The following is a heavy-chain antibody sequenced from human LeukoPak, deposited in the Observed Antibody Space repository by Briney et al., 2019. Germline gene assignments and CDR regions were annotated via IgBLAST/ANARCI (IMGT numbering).Heavy chain of an antibody. J-gene: IGHJ6*02. CDR3: ALGTINKDYYFGMDV. CDR2: ISNNGGYT. D-gene: IGHD2-8*01. V-gene: IGHV3-23*01. CDR1: GFTFSSSA. Sequence: SGGSLRLSCAASGFTFSSSAMSWVRQAPGKGLEWVSAISNNGGYTYYADSVQGRFTISRDNSKSTLCLQIESLRDDDTAVYHCALGTINKDYYFGMDVWGQGTTVTVSS.